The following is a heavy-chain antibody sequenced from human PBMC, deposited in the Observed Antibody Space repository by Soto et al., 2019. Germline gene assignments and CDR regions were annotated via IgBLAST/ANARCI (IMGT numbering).Heavy chain of an antibody. J-gene: IGHJ4*02. CDR2: ISYDGSNK. D-gene: IGHD6-19*01. CDR3: ARDRENSGWGLDY. V-gene: IGHV3-30-3*01. CDR1: GFTFSSYA. Sequence: QVQLVESGGGVVQPGRSLRLSCAASGFTFSSYAMHWVRQAPGKGLEWVAVISYDGSNKYYADSVKGRFTISRDNSKNTLYLQMNSLRAADTAVYYCARDRENSGWGLDYWGQGTLVTVSS.